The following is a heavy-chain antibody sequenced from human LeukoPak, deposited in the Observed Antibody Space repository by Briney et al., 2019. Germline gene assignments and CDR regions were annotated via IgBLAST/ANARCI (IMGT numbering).Heavy chain of an antibody. V-gene: IGHV5-51*01. D-gene: IGHD4-17*01. CDR1: GYSFTRYW. Sequence: GESLKISCKGSGYSFTRYWIGWVRQMPGKGLEWLGIIYPGDSDTSYSPSFQGQVTISADKSISTAYLQWSSLKASDTATYYCARYPLRSEHDCFDPWGQGTLVTVSS. CDR2: IYPGDSDT. CDR3: ARYPLRSEHDCFDP. J-gene: IGHJ5*02.